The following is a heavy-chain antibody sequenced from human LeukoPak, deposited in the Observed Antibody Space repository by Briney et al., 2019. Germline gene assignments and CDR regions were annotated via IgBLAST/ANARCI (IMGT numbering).Heavy chain of an antibody. D-gene: IGHD3-16*02. V-gene: IGHV3-7*01. J-gene: IGHJ4*02. CDR1: GFTFSSYW. Sequence: GGSLRLSCAASGFTFSSYWMTWVRQAPGKGLEWVANIKADGSEKYYVGSVKGRFTISRDNAKKSLYLQMHSLRAEDTAVYYCARAHHRRVYDYVWGSYPYWGQGTLVTVSS. CDR3: ARAHHRRVYDYVWGSYPY. CDR2: IKADGSEK.